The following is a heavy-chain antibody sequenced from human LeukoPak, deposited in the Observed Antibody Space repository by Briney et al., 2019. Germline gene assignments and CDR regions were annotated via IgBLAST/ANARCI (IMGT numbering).Heavy chain of an antibody. Sequence: GASVKVSCKASGYTFTVYYMNWVRQAPGQGLEWMGWINPNSGGTNYAQKFQGRVTMTRDTSISTAYMELSRLRSDDTAVYYCAREGDCSSTSCYDVNWFDPWGQGTLVTVSS. V-gene: IGHV1-2*02. CDR3: AREGDCSSTSCYDVNWFDP. CDR1: GYTFTVYY. CDR2: INPNSGGT. D-gene: IGHD2-2*01. J-gene: IGHJ5*02.